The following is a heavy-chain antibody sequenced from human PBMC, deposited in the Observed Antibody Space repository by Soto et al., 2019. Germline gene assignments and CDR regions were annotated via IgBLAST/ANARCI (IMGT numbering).Heavy chain of an antibody. V-gene: IGHV4-31*03. J-gene: IGHJ5*02. CDR1: GGSISSGGYY. Sequence: SETLSLTCTVSGGSISSGGYYWSWIRQHPGKGLEWIGYIYYSGSTYYNPSLKSRVTISVDTSKNQFSLKLSSVTAADTAVYFCVRSGCSSTACHTDWFDPWGPGTLVT. CDR3: VRSGCSSTACHTDWFDP. CDR2: IYYSGST. D-gene: IGHD2-2*01.